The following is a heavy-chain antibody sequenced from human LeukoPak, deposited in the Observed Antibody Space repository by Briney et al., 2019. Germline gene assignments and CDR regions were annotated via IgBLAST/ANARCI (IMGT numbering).Heavy chain of an antibody. CDR1: GGSFSGYY. J-gene: IGHJ3*02. CDR3: ARHDSGSYLVDI. D-gene: IGHD1-26*01. V-gene: IGHV4-34*01. CDR2: INHSGST. Sequence: SETLSLTCAVYGGSFSGYYWSWIRQPPGKGLEWIGEINHSGSTNYNPSLKSRVTISVDTSKNQFSLKLSSVTAADTAVYYCARHDSGSYLVDIWGQGTMVTVSS.